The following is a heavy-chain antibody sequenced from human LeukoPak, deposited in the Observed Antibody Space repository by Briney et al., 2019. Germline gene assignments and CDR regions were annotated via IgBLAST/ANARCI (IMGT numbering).Heavy chain of an antibody. CDR2: IIQDGSAR. CDR1: GFTFSNSW. CDR3: AIDLFSCSSTSCYVS. D-gene: IGHD2-2*01. V-gene: IGHV3-7*01. Sequence: PGGSLRLSSVASGFTFSNSWMSWVRQAPGKGLEWVANIIQDGSARYYVDSVKGRFTISRDNADNSLYPQMNSLRAEDTAVYYCAIDLFSCSSTSCYVSWGRGTLVTVFS. J-gene: IGHJ5*02.